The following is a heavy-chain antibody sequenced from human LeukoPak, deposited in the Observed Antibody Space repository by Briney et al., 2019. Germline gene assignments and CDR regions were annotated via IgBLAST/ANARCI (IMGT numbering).Heavy chain of an antibody. V-gene: IGHV3-30*14. CDR2: IGYDGVEK. J-gene: IGHJ3*02. D-gene: IGHD3-3*02. CDR3: AREISRTGAFDI. Sequence: GGSLRLSCVVSGFTFSSYPFHWVRQAPGKGLEWVAVIGYDGVEKYYADSVRGRFTISRDNSKNTLYLQMNSLRAEDTAVYYCAREISRTGAFDIWGQGTMVTVSS. CDR1: GFTFSSYP.